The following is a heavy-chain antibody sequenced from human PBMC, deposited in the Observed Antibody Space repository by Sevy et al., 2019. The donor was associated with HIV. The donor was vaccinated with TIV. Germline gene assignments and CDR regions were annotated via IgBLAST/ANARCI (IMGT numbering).Heavy chain of an antibody. CDR1: GGSVSSGSYY. V-gene: IGHV4-61*01. CDR3: AREKYYDILTGYYLLDY. Sequence: SETLSLTCTVSGGSVSSGSYYWSWIRQPPGKGLECIGYIYYSGSTNYNPSLKSRVTISVDTSKNQFSLKLSSVTAADTAVYYCAREKYYDILTGYYLLDYWAQGTLVTVSS. D-gene: IGHD3-9*01. CDR2: IYYSGST. J-gene: IGHJ4*02.